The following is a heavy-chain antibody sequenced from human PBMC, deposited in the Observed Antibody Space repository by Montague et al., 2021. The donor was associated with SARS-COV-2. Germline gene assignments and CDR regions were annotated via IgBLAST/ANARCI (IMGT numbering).Heavy chain of an antibody. V-gene: IGHV3-21*01. CDR3: ARARGIGNYYYGMDV. D-gene: IGHD2-21*01. J-gene: IGHJ6*02. CDR2: ISSSSSYI. Sequence: SLRLSCAASGFTFSSYSMNWVRQAPGKGLEWVSPISSSSSYIYYTDSVKGRFTISRDNAKNSLYLQMNSLRAEDTAVYYCARARGIGNYYYGMDVWGQGTTLTVSS. CDR1: GFTFSSYS.